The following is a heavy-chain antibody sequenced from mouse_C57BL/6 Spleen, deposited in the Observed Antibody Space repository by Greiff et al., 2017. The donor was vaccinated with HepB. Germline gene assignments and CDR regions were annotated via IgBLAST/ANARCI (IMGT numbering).Heavy chain of an antibody. V-gene: IGHV1-52*01. J-gene: IGHJ3*01. CDR3: ARGPSTVPWFAY. Sequence: QVQLKQSGAELVRPGSSVKLSCKASGYTFTSYWMHWVKQRPIQGLEWIGNIDPSDSETHYNQKFKDKATLTVDKSSSTAYMQLSSLTSEDSAVYYCARGPSTVPWFAYWGQGTLVTVSA. D-gene: IGHD1-1*01. CDR1: GYTFTSYW. CDR2: IDPSDSET.